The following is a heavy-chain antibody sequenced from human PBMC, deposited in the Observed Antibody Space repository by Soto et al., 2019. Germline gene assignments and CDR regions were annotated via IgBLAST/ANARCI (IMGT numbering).Heavy chain of an antibody. J-gene: IGHJ3*02. CDR3: ARDAFGSRNTAMAKDDI. CDR1: GYTFTSYC. D-gene: IGHD5-18*01. CDR2: ISAYNGNT. V-gene: IGHV1-18*01. Sequence: ASVKVSCKASGYTFTSYCISWVRQAPGQGLEWMGWISAYNGNTNYAQKLQGRVTMTTDTSTSTAYMELRSLRSDDTAVYYCARDAFGSRNTAMAKDDIWGQGTMVTVSS.